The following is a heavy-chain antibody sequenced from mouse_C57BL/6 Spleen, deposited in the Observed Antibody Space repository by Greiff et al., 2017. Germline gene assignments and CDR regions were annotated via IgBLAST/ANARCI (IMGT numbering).Heavy chain of an antibody. V-gene: IGHV1-19*01. J-gene: IGHJ3*01. CDR2: INPYNGGT. CDR3: ARGGTAQATTWFAY. CDR1: GYTFTDYY. Sequence: VQLQQSGPVLVKPGASVKMSCKASGYTFTDYYMNWVKQSHGKSLEWIGVINPYNGGTSYNQKFKGKATLTVDKSSSTAYMELNSLTSEDSAVYYCARGGTAQATTWFAYWGQGTLVTVSA. D-gene: IGHD3-2*02.